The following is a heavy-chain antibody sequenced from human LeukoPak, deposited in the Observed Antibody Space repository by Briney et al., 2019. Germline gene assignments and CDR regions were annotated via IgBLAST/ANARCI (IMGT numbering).Heavy chain of an antibody. J-gene: IGHJ4*02. D-gene: IGHD5-12*01. CDR1: GFTFSSYS. CDR2: IGWNSGSI. V-gene: IGHV3-9*01. Sequence: GGSLRLSCAASGFTFSSYSMNWVRQAPGKGLEWVSGIGWNSGSIGYADSVKGRFTISRDNAKPSLYLQMNSLRAEDTAVYYCARASRPSQRRGYSGYSQPGYWGQGTLVTVSS. CDR3: ARASRPSQRRGYSGYSQPGY.